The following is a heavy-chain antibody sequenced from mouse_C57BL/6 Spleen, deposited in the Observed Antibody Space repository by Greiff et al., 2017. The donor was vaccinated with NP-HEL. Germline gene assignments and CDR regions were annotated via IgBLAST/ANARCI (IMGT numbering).Heavy chain of an antibody. CDR3: TSDQDYSNSAWFAY. Sequence: EVQGVESGEGLVKPGGSLKLSCAASGFTFSSYAMSWVRQTPEKRLEWVAYISSGGDYIYYADTVKGRFTISRDNARNTLYLQMSSLKSEDTAMYYCTSDQDYSNSAWFAYWGQGTLVTVSA. J-gene: IGHJ3*01. V-gene: IGHV5-9-1*02. D-gene: IGHD2-5*01. CDR2: ISSGGDYI. CDR1: GFTFSSYA.